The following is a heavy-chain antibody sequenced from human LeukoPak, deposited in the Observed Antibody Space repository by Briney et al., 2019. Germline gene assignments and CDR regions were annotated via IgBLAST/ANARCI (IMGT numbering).Heavy chain of an antibody. CDR1: GFTFSSYN. CDR2: ISSSSSYI. V-gene: IGHV3-21*01. Sequence: GSLRLSCAASGFTFSSYNMNWVRQAPGKGLEWVSSISSSSSYIYYADSVKGRFTISRDNAKNSLYLQMNSLRAEDTAVYYCARVGIVGAVAYYYYMDVWGKGTTVTVSS. D-gene: IGHD1-26*01. J-gene: IGHJ6*03. CDR3: ARVGIVGAVAYYYYMDV.